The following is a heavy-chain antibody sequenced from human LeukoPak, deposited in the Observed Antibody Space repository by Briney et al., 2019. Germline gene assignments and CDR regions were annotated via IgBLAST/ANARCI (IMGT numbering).Heavy chain of an antibody. CDR2: IYYSGST. CDR3: ARVNTREYSSSPETPLIFDY. CDR1: GGSFSSYY. Sequence: SETLSLTCAVYGGSFSSYYWSWIRQPPGKGLEWIGYIYYSGSTNYNPSLKSRVTISVDTSKNQFSLKLSSVTAADTAVYYCARVNTREYSSSPETPLIFDYWGQGTLVTVSS. V-gene: IGHV4-59*01. D-gene: IGHD6-6*01. J-gene: IGHJ4*02.